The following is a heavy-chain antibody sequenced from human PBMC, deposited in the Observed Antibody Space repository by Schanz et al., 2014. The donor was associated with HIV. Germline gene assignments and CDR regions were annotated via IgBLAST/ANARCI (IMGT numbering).Heavy chain of an antibody. D-gene: IGHD3-22*01. J-gene: IGHJ3*02. Sequence: EQVLESGGGLVQPGGSLRLSCAASGFTFSRYAMSWVRQAPGKGLEWIGEINHSGSVNDNASLKSRVTISADTSKNQLFLRLTSVTAADAAVYYCARGARWYDTSGYQGRPFDIWGPGTMVTVSS. CDR2: INHSGSV. V-gene: IGHV4-34*01. CDR1: GFTFSRYA. CDR3: ARGARWYDTSGYQGRPFDI.